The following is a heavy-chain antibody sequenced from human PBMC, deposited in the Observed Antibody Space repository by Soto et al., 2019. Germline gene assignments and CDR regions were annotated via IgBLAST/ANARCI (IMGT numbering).Heavy chain of an antibody. CDR2: ISGSGGST. Sequence: GSLRLSCAASGFTFSSYAMSWVRQAPGKGLEWVSAISGSGGSTYYADSVKGRFTISRDNSKNTLYLQMNSLRAEDTAVYYCAKADLLNYVWGSYRPYFEYWGQGTLVTVSS. CDR3: AKADLLNYVWGSYRPYFEY. J-gene: IGHJ4*02. CDR1: GFTFSSYA. D-gene: IGHD3-16*02. V-gene: IGHV3-23*01.